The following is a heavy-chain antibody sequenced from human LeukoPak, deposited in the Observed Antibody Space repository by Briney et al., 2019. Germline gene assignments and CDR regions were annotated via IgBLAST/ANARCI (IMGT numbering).Heavy chain of an antibody. CDR2: INAGNGNT. V-gene: IGHV1-3*01. CDR3: ATAKGYGGNSGGDYFDY. D-gene: IGHD4-23*01. J-gene: IGHJ4*02. CDR1: GYTFTSYA. Sequence: ASVKVSCKASGYTFTSYAMHWVRQAPGQRLEWMGWINAGNGNTKYSQRFQGRVTITRDTSASTAYMELSSLRSEDTAVYYCATAKGYGGNSGGDYFDYWGQGTLVTVSS.